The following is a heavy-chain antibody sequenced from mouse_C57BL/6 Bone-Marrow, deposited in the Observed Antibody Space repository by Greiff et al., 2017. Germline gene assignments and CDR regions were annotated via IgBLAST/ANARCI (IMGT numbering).Heavy chain of an antibody. CDR2: ISSGSSTI. D-gene: IGHD1-3*01. V-gene: IGHV5-17*01. J-gene: IGHJ2*01. CDR1: GFTFSDYG. Sequence: DVQLVESGGGLVKPGGSLKLSCAASGFTFSDYGMHWVRQAPEKGLEWVAYISSGSSTIYYADTVKGRCTIARDNAKNTRCLQMTSLRSEDTAMYYCASYICDYWGQGTTLTVSS. CDR3: ASYICDY.